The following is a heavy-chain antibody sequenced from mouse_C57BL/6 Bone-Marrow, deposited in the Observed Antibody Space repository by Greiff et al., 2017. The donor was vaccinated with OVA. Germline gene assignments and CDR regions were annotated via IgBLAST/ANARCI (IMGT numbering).Heavy chain of an antibody. V-gene: IGHV1-19*01. CDR1: GYTFTDYY. Sequence: VQLQQSGPVLVKPGASVKMSCKASGYTFTDYYMNWVKQSHGKSLEWIGVINPYNGGTSYNQKFKGKATLTVDKSSSTAYMELNSLTSEDSAVYYCARDTTVVGPFAYWGQGTLVTVSA. J-gene: IGHJ3*01. D-gene: IGHD1-1*01. CDR2: INPYNGGT. CDR3: ARDTTVVGPFAY.